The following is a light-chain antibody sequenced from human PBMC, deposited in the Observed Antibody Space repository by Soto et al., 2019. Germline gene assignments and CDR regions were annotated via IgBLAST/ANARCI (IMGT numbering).Light chain of an antibody. CDR2: DVS. J-gene: IGLJ1*01. CDR3: SSYTSSSTLYV. CDR1: SSDVGGYNY. Sequence: QSALTQPASVSVSPGQSITISCTGTSSDVGGYNYVSWYQQHPGKAPKLMIYDVSNRPSGVSNRFSGSKSGNTASLTISGLQAADEDDYYCSSYTSSSTLYVFGTGTKLTVL. V-gene: IGLV2-14*01.